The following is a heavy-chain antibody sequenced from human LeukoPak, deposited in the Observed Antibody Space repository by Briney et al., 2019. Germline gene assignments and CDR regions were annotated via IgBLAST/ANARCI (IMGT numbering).Heavy chain of an antibody. CDR3: AGYGDYSSRYLDN. CDR1: GGSISSTSCF. CDR2: FYYSGST. V-gene: IGHV4-39*01. J-gene: IGHJ4*02. D-gene: IGHD4-17*01. Sequence: PSETLSLTCTVSGGSISSTSCFWGWIRQPPGKGLEWIGSFYYSGSTYYNPSLKSRVTISVDASKNQYSLRLSSVTAADTAFYYCAGYGDYSSRYLDNWGQGTLVTVSS.